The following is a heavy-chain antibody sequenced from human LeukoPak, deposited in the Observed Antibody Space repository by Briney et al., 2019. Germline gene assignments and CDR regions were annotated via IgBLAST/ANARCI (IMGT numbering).Heavy chain of an antibody. Sequence: GGSLGLSCAASGFTLSNSAMTWVRQAPGKGLEWVSAISGSGSPYYAGSVRGRFTISRDNSKNTLYLQMNSLRAEDTAVCYCGKDVPRAGWCGFDSWGQGTRVTVSS. V-gene: IGHV3-23*01. CDR2: ISGSGSP. J-gene: IGHJ4*02. CDR3: GKDVPRAGWCGFDS. CDR1: GFTLSNSA. D-gene: IGHD2-8*01.